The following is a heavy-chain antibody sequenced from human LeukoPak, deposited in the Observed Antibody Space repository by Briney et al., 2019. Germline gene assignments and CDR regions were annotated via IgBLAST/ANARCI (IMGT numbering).Heavy chain of an antibody. CDR2: IIPIFGTA. D-gene: IGHD5-18*01. CDR3: ARGRGRGYSYGNNYFDY. J-gene: IGHJ4*02. CDR1: GGTFSSYA. Sequence: SVKVSCKASGGTFSSYAISWVRQAPGQGLEWMGGIIPIFGTANYAQKFQGRVTITADESTSTAYMELSSLRSDDTAVYYCARGRGRGYSYGNNYFDYWGQGTLVTVSS. V-gene: IGHV1-69*13.